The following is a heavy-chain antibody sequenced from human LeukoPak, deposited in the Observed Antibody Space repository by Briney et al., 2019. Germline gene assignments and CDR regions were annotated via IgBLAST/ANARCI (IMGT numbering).Heavy chain of an antibody. J-gene: IGHJ5*02. D-gene: IGHD2-15*01. CDR2: IYTSGNT. Sequence: SETLSLTCAVSGVPLSTHYWSWMRQPAGKGLEWIGRIYTSGNTNSNPSLKSRVTMSVDTSNNLFSLKLTSVTAADTAVYYCARVMGYCSGGNCYSHFDPWGQGTLVTVSS. CDR1: GVPLSTHY. V-gene: IGHV4-4*07. CDR3: ARVMGYCSGGNCYSHFDP.